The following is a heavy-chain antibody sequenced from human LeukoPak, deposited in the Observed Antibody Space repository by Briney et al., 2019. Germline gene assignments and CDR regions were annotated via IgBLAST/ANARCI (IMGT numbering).Heavy chain of an antibody. J-gene: IGHJ3*02. CDR3: AKDIYYDSSGSYAFDI. V-gene: IGHV3-9*01. CDR1: GFTFDDYA. Sequence: TGGSLRLSCAASGFTFDDYAMHWVRQAPGKGLEWVSGISWNSGSIGCADSVKGRFTISRDNAKNSLYLQMNSLRAEDTALYYCAKDIYYDSSGSYAFDIWGQGTMVTVSS. D-gene: IGHD3-22*01. CDR2: ISWNSGSI.